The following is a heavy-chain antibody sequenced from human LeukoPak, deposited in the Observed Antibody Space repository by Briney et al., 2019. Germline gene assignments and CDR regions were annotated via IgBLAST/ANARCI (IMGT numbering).Heavy chain of an antibody. CDR1: GGSISSYY. CDR2: IYYSGRT. V-gene: IGHV4-39*01. CDR3: ARRRYYDGSGYLE. D-gene: IGHD3-22*01. Sequence: SETLSLTCTVSGGSISSYYWDWIRQPPGKGLEWIGTIYYSGRTYYNPSLKSRVTMSVDPSNNQFSLTLRSVTAADTAVYYCARRRYYDGSGYLEWGQGTLLSVSS. J-gene: IGHJ1*01.